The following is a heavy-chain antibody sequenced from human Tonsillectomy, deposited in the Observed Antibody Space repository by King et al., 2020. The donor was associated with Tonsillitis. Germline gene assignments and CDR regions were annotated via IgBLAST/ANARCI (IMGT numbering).Heavy chain of an antibody. CDR3: ARDRDDFWSGGSYYYMDV. CDR2: IYTSGST. V-gene: IGHV4-61*02. D-gene: IGHD3-3*01. J-gene: IGHJ6*03. Sequence: PLQESGPGLVKPSQTLSLTCTVSGGSISSGSYYWSWIRQPAGKGLEWIGRIYTSGSTNYNPSLKSRVTMSVDTSKNQFSLKLSPVTAADTAVYYCARDRDDFWSGGSYYYMDVWGKGTTVTVSS. CDR1: GGSISSGSYY.